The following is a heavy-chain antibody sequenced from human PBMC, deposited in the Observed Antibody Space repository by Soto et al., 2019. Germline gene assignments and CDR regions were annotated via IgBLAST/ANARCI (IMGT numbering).Heavy chain of an antibody. CDR2: IYYSGST. J-gene: IGHJ4*02. V-gene: IGHV4-39*01. Sequence: SETQSITYTVSGGSISSSSDYWGWIRQPPGKGLEWIGSIYYSGSTYYNPSLKSRVTISVDTSKNQFSLKLSSVTAADTAVYYCARQGPDYGDYVLDYWGQGTLVTVSS. CDR1: GGSISSSSDY. D-gene: IGHD4-17*01. CDR3: ARQGPDYGDYVLDY.